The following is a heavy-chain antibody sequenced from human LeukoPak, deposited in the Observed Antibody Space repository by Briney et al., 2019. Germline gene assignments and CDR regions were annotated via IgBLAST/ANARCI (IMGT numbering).Heavy chain of an antibody. CDR3: VMHLPSSGYVLGDWFDP. V-gene: IGHV4-39*01. J-gene: IGHJ5*02. Sequence: SETLSLTCTVSGGSVSSSSYYWGWIRQPPGKGLEWIGRIYYNGSTYYNPSLKSRVTISLDTAKNQFSLNLSSGTTTDTAAYYSVMHLPSSGYVLGDWFDPWGQGTLVTVSS. CDR2: IYYNGST. CDR1: GGSVSSSSYY. D-gene: IGHD3-22*01.